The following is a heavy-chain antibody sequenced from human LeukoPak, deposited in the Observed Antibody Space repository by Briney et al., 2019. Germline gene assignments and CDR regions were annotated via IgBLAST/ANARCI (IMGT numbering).Heavy chain of an antibody. V-gene: IGHV3-30*02. CDR1: GFTFSSYG. J-gene: IGHJ4*02. Sequence: GRSLRLSCAASGFTFSSYGMHWVRQAPGKGLEWVAFIRYDGSNKYYADSVKGRFTISRDNSKNTLYLQMNSLRAEDTAAYYCAREGGWHGGFHSWGQGTLVIVSS. CDR3: AREGGWHGGFHS. D-gene: IGHD3-16*01. CDR2: IRYDGSNK.